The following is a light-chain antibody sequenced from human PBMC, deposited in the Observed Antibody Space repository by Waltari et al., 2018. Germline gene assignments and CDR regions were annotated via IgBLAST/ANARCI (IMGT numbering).Light chain of an antibody. CDR2: EGS. CDR3: SSYAGSNKAI. J-gene: IGLJ2*01. Sequence: YQQHPSKAPKRMIYEGSKRPSGVPDRFSCSKSGNTASLTVSGLQAEDEADYYCSSYAGSNKAIFGGGTKLTVL. V-gene: IGLV2-8*01.